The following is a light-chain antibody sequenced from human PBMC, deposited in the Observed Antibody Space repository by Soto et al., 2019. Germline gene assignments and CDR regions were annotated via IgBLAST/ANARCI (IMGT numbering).Light chain of an antibody. CDR3: QQYNEWPRT. CDR2: VVS. Sequence: EVVMTQSPATLSVSPGERATLSCRASQSIGINLAWYQQKHGQAPRLLMYVVSTRATGIPARFSGSGSGTEFTLTIKSLQSEDCAVYYCQQYNEWPRTFGQGTMVEMK. J-gene: IGKJ1*01. CDR1: QSIGIN. V-gene: IGKV3-15*01.